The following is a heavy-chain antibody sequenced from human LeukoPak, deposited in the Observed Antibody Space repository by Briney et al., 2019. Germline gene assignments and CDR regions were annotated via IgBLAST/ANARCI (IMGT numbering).Heavy chain of an antibody. Sequence: GGSLRLSCAASGLTFSSYGMHWVRQAPGKGLEWVAFIRYDGSNKDYADSVKGRFTISRDNSKNTLYLQMNSLRAEDTAVYYCAKDRGLWFGEWDYRGQGTLVTVSS. CDR2: IRYDGSNK. CDR3: AKDRGLWFGEWDY. CDR1: GLTFSSYG. V-gene: IGHV3-30*02. J-gene: IGHJ4*02. D-gene: IGHD3-10*01.